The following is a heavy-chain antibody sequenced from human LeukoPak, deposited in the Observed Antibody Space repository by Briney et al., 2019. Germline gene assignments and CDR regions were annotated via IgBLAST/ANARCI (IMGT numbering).Heavy chain of an antibody. CDR3: ARGRRGMVRGVTKYYYYYMDV. CDR2: MNPNSGNT. D-gene: IGHD3-10*01. CDR1: GYTFTSYD. Sequence: ASVQDSCKASGYTFTSYDINWVRQATGQGLEWMGWMNPNSGNTGYAQKFQGRVNMTRNTSISTAYMELSSLRSEDTAVYYCARGRRGMVRGVTKYYYYYMDVWGKGATVTISS. J-gene: IGHJ6*03. V-gene: IGHV1-8*01.